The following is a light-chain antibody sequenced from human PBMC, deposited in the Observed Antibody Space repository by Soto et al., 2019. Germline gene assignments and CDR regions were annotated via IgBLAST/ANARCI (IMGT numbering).Light chain of an antibody. Sequence: DIQMTQSPSSLSASVGDRVTITCRASQSISSSLNWYQQKPGKAPDLLIYAASNLQSGVPSRFSGSGSGTDFTLTISSLQPEDFATYYCQRSYSSPHMYTFGQGTKLEIK. CDR1: QSISSS. CDR3: QRSYSSPHMYT. CDR2: AAS. J-gene: IGKJ2*01. V-gene: IGKV1-39*01.